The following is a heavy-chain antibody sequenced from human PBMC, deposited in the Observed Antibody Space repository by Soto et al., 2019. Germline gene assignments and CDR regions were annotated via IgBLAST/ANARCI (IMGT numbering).Heavy chain of an antibody. D-gene: IGHD4-17*01. CDR3: ASQDYGGSLEAFDI. CDR1: GYTLTELS. V-gene: IGHV1-2*02. J-gene: IGHJ3*02. CDR2: INPNSGGT. Sequence: ASVKVSCKVSGYTLTELSMHWVRQAPGQGLEWMGWINPNSGGTNYAQKFQGRVTMTRDTSISTAYMELSRLRSDDTAVYYCASQDYGGSLEAFDIWGQGTMVTVSS.